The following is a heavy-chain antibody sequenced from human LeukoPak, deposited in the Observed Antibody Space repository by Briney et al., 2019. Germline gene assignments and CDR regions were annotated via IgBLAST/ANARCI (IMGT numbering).Heavy chain of an antibody. CDR3: ARESYYYDSSGYYSLDY. V-gene: IGHV3-21*01. Sequence: GGSLRLSCAASGFTFSSYSMNWVRQAPGKGLEWVSSISSSSSYKYYADSVKGRFTISRDNAKNSLYLQMNSLRAEDTAVYYCARESYYYDSSGYYSLDYWGQGTLVTVSS. D-gene: IGHD3-22*01. CDR2: ISSSSSYK. J-gene: IGHJ4*02. CDR1: GFTFSSYS.